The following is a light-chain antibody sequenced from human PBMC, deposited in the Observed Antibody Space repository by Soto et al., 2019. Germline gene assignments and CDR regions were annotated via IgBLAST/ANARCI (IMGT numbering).Light chain of an antibody. J-gene: IGKJ4*01. CDR2: GAS. CDR1: QSVNSH. Sequence: IVMTQSPATLPVSPGERATLSCRTSQSVNSHLAWYQHKPGQAPRLLIYGASSRATGIPTRFSGSGSGTEFTLTIDSLQSEDCAIYFCQQYNNWPGTFGGGTKVEIK. V-gene: IGKV3-15*01. CDR3: QQYNNWPGT.